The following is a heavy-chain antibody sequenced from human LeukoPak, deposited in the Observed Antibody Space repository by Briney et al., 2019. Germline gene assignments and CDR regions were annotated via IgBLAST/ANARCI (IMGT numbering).Heavy chain of an antibody. CDR1: GSGFTFSEYW. J-gene: IGHJ6*03. Sequence: GGPLRLSCVASGSGFTFSEYWMGWVRQAPGERLEWVANIKRDGSETYYVDSVKGRFSVSRDNSKNSISLQMNSLRGDDTALYRCAREEYWGGPGCFAPNYMDFWEKGTRVTV. D-gene: IGHD2-21*01. V-gene: IGHV3-7*01. CDR3: AREEYWGGPGCFAPNYMDF. CDR2: IKRDGSET.